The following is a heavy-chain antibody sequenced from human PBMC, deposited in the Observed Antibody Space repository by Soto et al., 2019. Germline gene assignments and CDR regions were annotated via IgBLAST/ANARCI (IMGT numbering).Heavy chain of an antibody. CDR2: IWYDGSNK. CDR3: ARDSRSSSWYGYYYYYGMDV. Sequence: QVQLVESGGGVVQPGRSLRLSCAASGFTFSSYGMHWVRQAPGKGLEWVAVIWYDGSNKYYADSVKGRFTISRDNSKNTLYLQMNGLRAEDTAVYYWARDSRSSSWYGYYYYYGMDVGGQGTTVTVSS. V-gene: IGHV3-33*01. J-gene: IGHJ6*02. D-gene: IGHD6-13*01. CDR1: GFTFSSYG.